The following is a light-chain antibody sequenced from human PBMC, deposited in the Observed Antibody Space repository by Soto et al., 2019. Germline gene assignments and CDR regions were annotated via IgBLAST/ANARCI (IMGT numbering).Light chain of an antibody. Sequence: QPVLTQSPSASASLGASVKLTCTLSSGHSSYAIAWHQQQPEKGPRYLMKLNSDGSHSKGDGIPDRFSGSSSGDERYLIISSLQSEDEADYYCQTWGSGIQVFGGGTKLTVL. CDR3: QTWGSGIQV. V-gene: IGLV4-69*01. J-gene: IGLJ2*01. CDR1: SGHSSYA. CDR2: LNSDGSH.